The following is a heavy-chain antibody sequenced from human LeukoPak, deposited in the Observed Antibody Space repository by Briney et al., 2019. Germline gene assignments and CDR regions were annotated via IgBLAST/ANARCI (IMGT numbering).Heavy chain of an antibody. J-gene: IGHJ4*02. V-gene: IGHV3-48*01. Sequence: GGSLRLSCTASGFSFSNSAMSWVRQAPGKGLEWVSYISSSSSARYYADSVKGRFTISRDDARNSLYLQMNSLRAEDTAVYYCARDLDWVVDYWGQGTLVTVSS. D-gene: IGHD3-9*01. CDR1: GFSFSNSA. CDR3: ARDLDWVVDY. CDR2: ISSSSSAR.